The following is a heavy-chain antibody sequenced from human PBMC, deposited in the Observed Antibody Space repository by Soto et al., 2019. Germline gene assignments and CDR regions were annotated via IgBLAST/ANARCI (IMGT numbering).Heavy chain of an antibody. J-gene: IGHJ6*02. V-gene: IGHV3-23*01. CDR1: GFTFSSYA. Sequence: HGGSLRLSCAASGFTFSSYAMSWVRQAPGKGLEWVSAISGSGGSTYYADSVKGRFTISRDNSKNTLYLQMNSLRAEDTAVYYCARWRYSSSSFPRRSYGMDVWGQGTTVTVSS. CDR2: ISGSGGST. D-gene: IGHD6-6*01. CDR3: ARWRYSSSSFPRRSYGMDV.